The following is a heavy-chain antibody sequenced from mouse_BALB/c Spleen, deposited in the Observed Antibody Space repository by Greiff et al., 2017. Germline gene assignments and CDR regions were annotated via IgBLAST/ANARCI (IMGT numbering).Heavy chain of an antibody. J-gene: IGHJ4*01. D-gene: IGHD2-10*02. V-gene: IGHV1-87*01. CDR2: IYPGDGDT. CDR1: GYTFTSYW. Sequence: QVQLQQSGAELARPGASVKLSCKASGYTFTSYWMQWVKQRPGQGLEWIGAIYPGDGDTRYTQKFKGKATLTADKSSSTAYMQLSSLASEDSAVYYCARREYYAMDYWGQGTSVTVSS. CDR3: ARREYYAMDY.